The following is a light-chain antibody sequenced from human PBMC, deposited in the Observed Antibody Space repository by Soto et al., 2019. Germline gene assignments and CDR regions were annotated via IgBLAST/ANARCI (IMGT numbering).Light chain of an antibody. CDR1: QSVSTS. CDR2: KAS. Sequence: DIQLTQSPSTLSASVGDRVTITCRASQSVSTSLAWYQQKPGKAPQLLIHKASTLDNGFPSRFSGSGSGTVFTLTISSLRPDDSATYYCHQFHDSPVPFGEGTQVQI. J-gene: IGKJ4*01. V-gene: IGKV1-5*03. CDR3: HQFHDSPVP.